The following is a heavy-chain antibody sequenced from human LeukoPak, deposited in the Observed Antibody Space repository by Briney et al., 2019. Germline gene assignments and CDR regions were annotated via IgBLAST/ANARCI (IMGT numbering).Heavy chain of an antibody. V-gene: IGHV7-4-1*02. D-gene: IGHD2-15*01. Sequence: ASVKVSCKASGYTFTSYAMNWVRQAPGQGLEWMGWINTNTGNPTYAQGFTGRFVFSLDTSVSTAYLQISSLKAEDTAVYYCARTSQGYCSGGSCYSLVHLDYWGQGTLVTVSS. CDR3: ARTSQGYCSGGSCYSLVHLDY. CDR1: GYTFTSYA. J-gene: IGHJ4*02. CDR2: INTNTGNP.